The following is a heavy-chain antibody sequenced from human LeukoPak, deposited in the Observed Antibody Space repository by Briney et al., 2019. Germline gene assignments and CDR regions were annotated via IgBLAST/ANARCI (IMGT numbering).Heavy chain of an antibody. Sequence: GGSLRLSCAASGFTFSSYAMSWVRQAPGKGLEWVSAISGSGAGTYYADSVKGRFTISRDNSKNTLYLQMNSLRAEDTAVYYCAKDPNIVIVPTWGQGTLVTVSS. CDR1: GFTFSSYA. D-gene: IGHD2/OR15-2a*01. J-gene: IGHJ5*02. CDR2: ISGSGAGT. CDR3: AKDPNIVIVPT. V-gene: IGHV3-23*01.